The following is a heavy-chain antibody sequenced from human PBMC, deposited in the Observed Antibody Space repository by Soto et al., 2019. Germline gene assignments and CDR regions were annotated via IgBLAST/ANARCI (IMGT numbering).Heavy chain of an antibody. D-gene: IGHD2-15*01. J-gene: IGHJ6*02. CDR3: PKESCHGGSCFSPYYYYYGMEV. V-gene: IGHV3-33*06. Sequence: QVQVVESGGGVVQPGRSLRLSCAASGFTFRSYGMHWVRQAPGKGLEWVAVIWSDGSNKYYADSLKGRFIVSRDNSKNTLYLQMNSLQAEDTAVYYCPKESCHGGSCFSPYYYYYGMEVWGQGTTVIVS. CDR1: GFTFRSYG. CDR2: IWSDGSNK.